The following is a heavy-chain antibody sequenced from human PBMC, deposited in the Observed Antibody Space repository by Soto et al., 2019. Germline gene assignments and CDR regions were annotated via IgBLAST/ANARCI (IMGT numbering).Heavy chain of an antibody. Sequence: EVQLVESGGGLVQPGGSLRLSCAASGFTFSSYNMNWVRQAPGKGLEWLSYISSGSRPIYYADSVKGRFTISRDNAKNSLYLQMSSLRDEDTAVYYCASLTIFGAVIEGMDVWGQGTTVTVSS. CDR1: GFTFSSYN. CDR3: ASLTIFGAVIEGMDV. D-gene: IGHD3-3*01. J-gene: IGHJ6*02. V-gene: IGHV3-48*02. CDR2: ISSGSRPI.